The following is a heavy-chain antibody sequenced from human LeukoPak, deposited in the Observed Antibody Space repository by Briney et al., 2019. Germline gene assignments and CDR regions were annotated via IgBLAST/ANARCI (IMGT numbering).Heavy chain of an antibody. Sequence: SETLSLTCTVSGGSINTNSYYWGWIRQPPGKGLEWIGSIYFTGSTYHNPSLQSRLTISVDTSKSQFFLELTSVTAADTALYYCARHRMRIAVASTHDYWAREPRSPSPQ. CDR2: IYFTGST. CDR1: GGSINTNSYY. V-gene: IGHV4-39*01. CDR3: ARHRMRIAVASTHDY. D-gene: IGHD6-19*01. J-gene: IGHJ4*02.